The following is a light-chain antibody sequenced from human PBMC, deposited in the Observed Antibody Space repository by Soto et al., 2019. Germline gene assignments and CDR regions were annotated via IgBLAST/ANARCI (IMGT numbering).Light chain of an antibody. Sequence: EIVLTQSPATLSLSPGERAALSCRASQSVGRYLAWYQQKPGQAPRLLIYDVSNRANDIKARYSGSAYGTDITLNITSLEPEDFAVYSCQQRSNWARPFGQGNKVGIK. CDR2: DVS. J-gene: IGKJ1*01. CDR3: QQRSNWARP. V-gene: IGKV3-11*01. CDR1: QSVGRY.